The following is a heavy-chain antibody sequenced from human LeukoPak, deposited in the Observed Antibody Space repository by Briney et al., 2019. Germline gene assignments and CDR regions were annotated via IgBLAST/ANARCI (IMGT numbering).Heavy chain of an antibody. Sequence: GESLKISCKGSGYSFTSYWIGWVRQMPGKGLEWMGIIYPGDSDTRYSPSFQGQVTISADKSISTAYLQWSSLKASDTAMYYCARRAVSGSYLFAVFGAFDIWGQGTMVTVSS. CDR2: IYPGDSDT. D-gene: IGHD1-26*01. J-gene: IGHJ3*02. CDR3: ARRAVSGSYLFAVFGAFDI. CDR1: GYSFTSYW. V-gene: IGHV5-51*01.